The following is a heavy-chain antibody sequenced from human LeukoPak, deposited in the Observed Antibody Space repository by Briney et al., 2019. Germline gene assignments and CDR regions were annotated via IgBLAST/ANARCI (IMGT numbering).Heavy chain of an antibody. CDR3: ARQTGDYVWGSDKFDY. D-gene: IGHD3-16*01. V-gene: IGHV4-59*08. CDR1: GGSISSYY. CDR2: IYYSGST. J-gene: IGHJ4*02. Sequence: SETLSLTCTVSGGSISSYYWSWIRQPPGKGQEWIGYIYYSGSTNYNPSLKSRVTISVDTSKNQFSLKLSSVTAADTAVYYCARQTGDYVWGSDKFDYWGQGTLVTVSS.